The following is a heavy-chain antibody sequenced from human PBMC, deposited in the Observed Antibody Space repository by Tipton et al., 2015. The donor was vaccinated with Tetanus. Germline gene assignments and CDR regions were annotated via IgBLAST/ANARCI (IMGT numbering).Heavy chain of an antibody. D-gene: IGHD3-3*01. CDR3: ARANYEFPKKGPFDS. CDR2: ISYRGRT. CDR1: GGSVRGGDYQ. V-gene: IGHV4-61*08. Sequence: TLSLTCTISGGSVRGGDYQWNWIRQTPGKGLEWLAYISYRGRTNSNYSLKSRITVSQDTSKNQFSLKLTSVTAADTAVYYCARANYEFPKKGPFDSWGRGTLVIVSS. J-gene: IGHJ4*02.